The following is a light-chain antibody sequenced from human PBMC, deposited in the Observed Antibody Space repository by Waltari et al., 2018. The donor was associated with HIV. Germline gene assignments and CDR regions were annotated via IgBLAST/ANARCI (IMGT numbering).Light chain of an antibody. J-gene: IGLJ3*02. Sequence: QSALTQPASVSGSPGQSLTISCTGTSSDVGVSNYVSWYQQHPGKAPKLMIYEVSNRPSGVSNRFSGSKSGNTASLTISGLQAEDEADYYCSSYTSSSTSEVFGGGTKLTVL. CDR3: SSYTSSSTSEV. CDR1: SSDVGVSNY. CDR2: EVS. V-gene: IGLV2-14*01.